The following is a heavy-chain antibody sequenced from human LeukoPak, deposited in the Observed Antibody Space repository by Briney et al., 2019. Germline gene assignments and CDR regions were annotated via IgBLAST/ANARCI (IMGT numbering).Heavy chain of an antibody. Sequence: ASVKVSCKVSGYTLTELSMHWVRQAPGQGFEWIGWISPASGATNYAQNFQGRVTLTTDTSITTAYMELSSLTSDDTASYYCLNEHGGWGQGTPVTVSS. CDR2: ISPASGAT. CDR3: LNEHGG. V-gene: IGHV1-2*02. J-gene: IGHJ4*02. D-gene: IGHD1-1*01. CDR1: GYTLTELS.